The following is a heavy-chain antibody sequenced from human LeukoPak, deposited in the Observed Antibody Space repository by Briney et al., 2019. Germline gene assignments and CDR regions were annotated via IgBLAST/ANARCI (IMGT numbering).Heavy chain of an antibody. D-gene: IGHD7-27*01. Sequence: SETLSLTCSVSGGSISNYFWTWIRQPPGKGLEWIGYIYSSGSTYYNPSLKSRVTISVDTSKNRYSLKLSTVTAADTAVYYCARRPTGDPKFDYWGQGTLVTVSS. CDR2: IYSSGST. CDR3: ARRPTGDPKFDY. V-gene: IGHV4-59*08. J-gene: IGHJ4*02. CDR1: GGSISNYF.